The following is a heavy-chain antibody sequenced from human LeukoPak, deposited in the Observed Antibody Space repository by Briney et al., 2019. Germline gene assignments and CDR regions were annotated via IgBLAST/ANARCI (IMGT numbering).Heavy chain of an antibody. CDR3: ARADMVVAATYYFDY. J-gene: IGHJ4*02. D-gene: IGHD2-15*01. V-gene: IGHV1-3*01. Sequence: VASVKVSCKASGYTFTSYAMHWVRQAPGQRLEWMGWINAGNGNTKYSQKFQGRVTITRDTSASTAYMELSSLRSEDTAVYYCARADMVVAATYYFDYWGQGTLVTVSS. CDR1: GYTFTSYA. CDR2: INAGNGNT.